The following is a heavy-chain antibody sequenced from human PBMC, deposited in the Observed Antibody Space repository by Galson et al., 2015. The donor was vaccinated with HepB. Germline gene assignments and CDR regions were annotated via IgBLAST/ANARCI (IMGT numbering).Heavy chain of an antibody. Sequence: SLRLSCAASGFTFSSYGMHWVRQAPGKGLEWVAVISYDGSNKYYADSVKGRFTISRDNSKNTLYLQMNSLRAEDTAVYYCAKGGSGWVRVAFDIWGQGTMVTVSS. CDR3: AKGGSGWVRVAFDI. CDR1: GFTFSSYG. CDR2: ISYDGSNK. D-gene: IGHD6-19*01. J-gene: IGHJ3*02. V-gene: IGHV3-30*18.